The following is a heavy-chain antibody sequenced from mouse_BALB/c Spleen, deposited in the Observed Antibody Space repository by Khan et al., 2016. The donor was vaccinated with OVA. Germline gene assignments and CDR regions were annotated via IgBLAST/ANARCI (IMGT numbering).Heavy chain of an antibody. D-gene: IGHD2-3*01. Sequence: EVQLQQSGTVLARPGASVKMSCKASGYSFASYWMHWIKQRPGQGLEWIGTIYPGISDTRYTQKFKGKSPLPAVSSASTASMDFSLLTNEDSAVNYCTRSYDPYYFDYWGQGTTLTVSS. CDR1: GYSFASYW. J-gene: IGHJ2*01. CDR2: IYPGISDT. V-gene: IGHV1-5*01. CDR3: TRSYDPYYFDY.